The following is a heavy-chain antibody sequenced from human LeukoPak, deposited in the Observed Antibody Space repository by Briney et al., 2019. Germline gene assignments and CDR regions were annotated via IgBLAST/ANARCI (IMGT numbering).Heavy chain of an antibody. CDR1: GFTFSSYA. CDR2: ISGSGGTT. V-gene: IGHV3-23*01. J-gene: IGHJ4*02. D-gene: IGHD3-16*01. CDR3: ATETGDSPDY. Sequence: GGSLRLSCAASGFTFSSYAMSWVRQAPGKGLEWVSAISGSGGTTDYADSVKGRFTISRDNSKNSLFLQMNSLRAEDTAVYYCATETGDSPDYWGQGTLVTISS.